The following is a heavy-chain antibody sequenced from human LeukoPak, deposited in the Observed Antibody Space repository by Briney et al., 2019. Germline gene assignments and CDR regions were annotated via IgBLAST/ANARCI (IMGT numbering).Heavy chain of an antibody. J-gene: IGHJ4*02. D-gene: IGHD3-22*01. Sequence: GASVKVSCKASGYTFTSYGISWVRQAPGQGLEWMGWISAYNGNTNYAQKLQGRVTMTTDTSTSTAYMELRSLRSDDTAVYYCASVALYDSSGYYIYWGQGTLVTVSS. CDR2: ISAYNGNT. CDR3: ASVALYDSSGYYIY. CDR1: GYTFTSYG. V-gene: IGHV1-18*01.